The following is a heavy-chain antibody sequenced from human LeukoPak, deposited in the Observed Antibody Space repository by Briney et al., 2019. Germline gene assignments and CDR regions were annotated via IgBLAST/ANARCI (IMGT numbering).Heavy chain of an antibody. D-gene: IGHD1-26*01. Sequence: PGGSLRLSCAASGFTFSSYEMNWVRQAPGKGLEWVSYISSSGSTIYYAHSVKGRFTISRDNSKNTLYQQMKSLRAEDTAVYYCARDLGAYYYYMDVWGKGTTVTVSS. CDR3: ARDLGAYYYYMDV. J-gene: IGHJ6*03. CDR1: GFTFSSYE. V-gene: IGHV3-48*03. CDR2: ISSSGSTI.